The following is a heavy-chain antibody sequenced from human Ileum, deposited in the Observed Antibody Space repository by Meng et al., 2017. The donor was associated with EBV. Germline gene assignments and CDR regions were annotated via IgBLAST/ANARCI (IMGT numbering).Heavy chain of an antibody. D-gene: IGHD6-19*01. CDR3: GTLKYTSGFYGPAY. CDR1: GYTFTNYG. V-gene: IGHV7-4-1*02. CDR2: ISANTGNP. J-gene: IGHJ4*02. Sequence: QAQLVQSGGEVKKPXXSLKVSXKASGYTFTNYGITWVRQAPGQGLEWMGWISANTGNPTYAQGFTGRFVFSVDTSVSTAYLQISSLKAEDTAVYYCGTLKYTSGFYGPAYGGQGALVTVSS.